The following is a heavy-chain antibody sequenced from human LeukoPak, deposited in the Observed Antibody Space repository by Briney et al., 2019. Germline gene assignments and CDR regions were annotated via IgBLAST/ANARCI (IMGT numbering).Heavy chain of an antibody. J-gene: IGHJ4*02. Sequence: ASVKVSCKASGYTFTSYGISWVRQAPGQGLEWMGWISAYNGNTNYAQKLQGRVTMTTDTSTSTAYMELRSLRSDDTAVYYCARDSAVAGKGGTDYWGQGTLVTVSS. CDR2: ISAYNGNT. D-gene: IGHD6-19*01. V-gene: IGHV1-18*01. CDR1: GYTFTSYG. CDR3: ARDSAVAGKGGTDY.